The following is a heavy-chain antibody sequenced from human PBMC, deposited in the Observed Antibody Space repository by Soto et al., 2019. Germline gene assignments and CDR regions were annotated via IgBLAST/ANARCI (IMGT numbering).Heavy chain of an antibody. CDR2: ISGSGVGT. D-gene: IGHD2-8*01. J-gene: IGHJ3*01. V-gene: IGHV3-23*01. CDR1: GFTFSSYD. Sequence: EVQLLESGGGLVQPGGTLRLSCAASGFTFSSYDMSCVRQAPGKGLAWVSAISGSGVGTFYAESVKGRFTISRDNSKNTLYVQMNSLRVEDTAIYYCAKEDDAWTNGYFELWCQGTMVTDSS. CDR3: AKEDDAWTNGYFEL.